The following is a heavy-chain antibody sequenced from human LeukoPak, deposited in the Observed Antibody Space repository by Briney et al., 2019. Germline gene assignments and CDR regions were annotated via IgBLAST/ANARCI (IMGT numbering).Heavy chain of an antibody. J-gene: IGHJ4*02. CDR3: TTVLSSNRYNLCDN. V-gene: IGHV3-74*01. CDR1: GFTFNRYW. CDR2: IGPHASTT. Sequence: GGSLRLSCSASGFTFNRYWMHWGRQAPGKGLMGVSRIGPHASTTFSGDSVKGRFTSSRDNAQNTLYLQMNSLGAEDTAVYYCTTVLSSNRYNLCDNWGQGTLVTVSS. D-gene: IGHD6-13*01.